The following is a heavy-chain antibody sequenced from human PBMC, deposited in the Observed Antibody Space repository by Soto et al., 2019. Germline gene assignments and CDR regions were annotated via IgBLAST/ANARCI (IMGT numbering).Heavy chain of an antibody. CDR2: ISYTGST. J-gene: IGHJ6*02. CDR3: AREGVAAPYYYYGMDV. Sequence: SETLSLTCTVSCDSIRSYSWSWIRQPPGKGLEWIGYISYTGSTHYNPSLKSRVTISADTSKNQFSLKLSSVTTADTALYYCAREGVAAPYYYYGMDVWGQGSTVTVSS. V-gene: IGHV4-59*01. CDR1: CDSIRSYS. D-gene: IGHD2-15*01.